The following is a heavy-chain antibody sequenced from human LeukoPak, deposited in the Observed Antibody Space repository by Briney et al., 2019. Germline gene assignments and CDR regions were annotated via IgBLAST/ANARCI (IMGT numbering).Heavy chain of an antibody. D-gene: IGHD1-26*01. J-gene: IGHJ6*03. CDR2: INHSGST. V-gene: IGHV4-34*01. CDR1: GGSFSGYY. Sequence: PSETLSLTCAVYGGSFSGYYWSWIRQPPGKGPEWIGEINHSGSTNYNPSLKSRVTISVDTSKNQFSLKLSSVTAADTAVYYCARVRGSYHRYYYYMDVWGKGTTVTVSS. CDR3: ARVRGSYHRYYYYMDV.